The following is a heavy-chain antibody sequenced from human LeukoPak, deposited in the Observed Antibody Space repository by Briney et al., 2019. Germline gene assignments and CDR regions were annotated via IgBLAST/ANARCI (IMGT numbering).Heavy chain of an antibody. Sequence: GRSLRLSCAASGFTFSSFAIHWLRQAPGKGLEWVSLISYDGSDKYYADSVKGRFTISRDNSKNTLYLQMNSLRDEDTAVYYCAKDMYYSDSSAYIFDYWGQGTLVTVSS. V-gene: IGHV3-30*18. D-gene: IGHD3-22*01. CDR1: GFTFSSFA. CDR3: AKDMYYSDSSAYIFDY. CDR2: ISYDGSDK. J-gene: IGHJ4*02.